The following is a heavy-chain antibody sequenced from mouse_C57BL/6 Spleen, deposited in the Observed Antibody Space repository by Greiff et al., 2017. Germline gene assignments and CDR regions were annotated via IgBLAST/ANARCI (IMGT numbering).Heavy chain of an antibody. CDR1: GYTFTSYW. J-gene: IGHJ3*01. CDR3: ARNHDLKSPFAY. D-gene: IGHD1-3*01. Sequence: QVQLQQPGAELVMPGASVKLSCKASGYTFTSYWMHWVKQRPGQGLEWIGEIDPSDSYTNYNQKFKGKSTLTVDKSSSTAYMQLSSLTSEDSAVYYCARNHDLKSPFAYWGQGTLVTVSA. CDR2: IDPSDSYT. V-gene: IGHV1-69*01.